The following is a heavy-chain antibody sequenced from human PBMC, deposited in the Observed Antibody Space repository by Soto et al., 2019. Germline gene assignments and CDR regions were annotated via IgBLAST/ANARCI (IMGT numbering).Heavy chain of an antibody. V-gene: IGHV4-4*07. D-gene: IGHD5-12*01. CDR3: ARDNIVSKGYGMDV. CDR1: GASISNAY. Sequence: QVQLQESGPGLVKPSETLSLTCTVSGASISNAYWSWIRQAAGKRLEWIGRIHSSGTFNYNPSLKCRVRISRDTSKNQISLKLSSVTAADTAVYYCARDNIVSKGYGMDVWGQGTTVTVSS. J-gene: IGHJ6*02. CDR2: IHSSGTF.